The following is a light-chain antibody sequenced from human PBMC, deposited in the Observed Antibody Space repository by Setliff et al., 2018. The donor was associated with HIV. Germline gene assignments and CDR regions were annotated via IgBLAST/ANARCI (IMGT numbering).Light chain of an antibody. V-gene: IGLV2-14*01. CDR2: DVS. Sequence: QSALTQPASVSGSPGQSITISCTGTSGDVGGYSYVSWYQQHPGKAPKFMIYDVSKRPSGVSNRFSGSKSGNTASLTISGLQAEDEADYYCSSYTSSSTYVFGTGTKVTVL. CDR3: SSYTSSSTYV. CDR1: SGDVGGYSY. J-gene: IGLJ1*01.